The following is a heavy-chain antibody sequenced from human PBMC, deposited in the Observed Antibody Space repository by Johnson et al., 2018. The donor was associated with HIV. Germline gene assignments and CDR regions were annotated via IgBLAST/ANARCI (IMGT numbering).Heavy chain of an antibody. Sequence: QVQLVESGGGVVQPGRSLRLSCVASGFTLGAYAIHWVRQAPGEGLEWVAVTSNDGTNTYYADSVKGRFTISRDNSKNTLYLEMNSLRAEDTAMYYCAMGGVHCSGGSCYSRNAFDIWGQGTMVIVS. V-gene: IGHV3-30-3*01. J-gene: IGHJ3*02. CDR2: TSNDGTNT. CDR1: GFTLGAYA. CDR3: AMGGVHCSGGSCYSRNAFDI. D-gene: IGHD2-15*01.